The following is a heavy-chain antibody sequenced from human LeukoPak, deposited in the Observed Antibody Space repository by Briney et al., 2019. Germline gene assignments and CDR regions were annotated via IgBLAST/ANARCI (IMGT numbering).Heavy chain of an antibody. CDR2: IDPSGGST. J-gene: IGHJ4*02. CDR3: TRSSGGAVTGGRFGC. Sequence: ASVTVSCKASGFTLTSYFMHWVRQAPGQGLEWMGMIDPSGGSTTSAQRFQGRVTMTRDMSTSTVYMELSSLRSEDTAVYYCTRSSGGAVTGGRFGCWGQGTLVTVS. V-gene: IGHV1-46*01. D-gene: IGHD6-19*01. CDR1: GFTLTSYF.